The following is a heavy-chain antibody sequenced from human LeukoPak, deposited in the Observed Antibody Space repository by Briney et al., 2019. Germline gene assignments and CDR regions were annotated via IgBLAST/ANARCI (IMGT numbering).Heavy chain of an antibody. CDR3: ANDMVPRPNWFDP. J-gene: IGHJ5*02. Sequence: ASVKVSCKASGGTFSSYAISWVRQAPGQGLEWMGRIIPILGIANYAQKFQGRVTITADKSTSTAYMELSSLRSEDTAVYYCANDMVPRPNWFDPWGQGTLVTVSS. CDR1: GGTFSSYA. CDR2: IIPILGIA. D-gene: IGHD3-10*01. V-gene: IGHV1-69*04.